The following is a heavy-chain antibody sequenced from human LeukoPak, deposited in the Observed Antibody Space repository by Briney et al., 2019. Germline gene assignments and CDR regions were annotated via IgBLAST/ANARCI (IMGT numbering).Heavy chain of an antibody. D-gene: IGHD1-26*01. CDR1: GGSFSGSF. CDR2: INHSGST. Sequence: SETLSLTCAVYGGSFSGSFGSWIRNPPGKGREWIGEINHSGSTNYNPSLKSRLTISVDASKNQFSLKLSSVTAADTAVYYCARGLGVGAIHFDYWGQGTLVTVSS. CDR3: ARGLGVGAIHFDY. J-gene: IGHJ4*02. V-gene: IGHV4-34*01.